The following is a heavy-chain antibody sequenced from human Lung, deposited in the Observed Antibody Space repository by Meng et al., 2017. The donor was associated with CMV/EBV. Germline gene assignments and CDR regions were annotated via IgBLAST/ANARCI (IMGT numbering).Heavy chain of an antibody. Sequence: GESLKIPRAAPRFTVSSNYMTWVRQAPGKGLEWVSTIYSGGSTYYADSVKGRFTISRDNSKNTLYLQMSSLRPEDTAVYFCARVVRHLWANYYFDYWGQGTLVTVSS. V-gene: IGHV3-66*02. D-gene: IGHD1-1*01. CDR3: ARVVRHLWANYYFDY. CDR2: IYSGGST. CDR1: RFTVSSNY. J-gene: IGHJ4*02.